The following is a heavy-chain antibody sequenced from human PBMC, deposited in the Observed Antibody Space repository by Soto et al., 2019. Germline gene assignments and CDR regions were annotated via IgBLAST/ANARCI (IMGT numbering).Heavy chain of an antibody. J-gene: IGHJ4*02. Sequence: SETLSPSRTVPGGSISSDYWRWIRQPAGKGLEWIGRIYTSENTHYNPSLRSRVSMSLDTSKNQLSLNLSSVTAADTAVYYCARGVGRSSWTSFDSWGQGTLVTVS. V-gene: IGHV4-4*07. CDR2: IYTSENT. CDR1: GGSISSDY. D-gene: IGHD6-13*01. CDR3: ARGVGRSSWTSFDS.